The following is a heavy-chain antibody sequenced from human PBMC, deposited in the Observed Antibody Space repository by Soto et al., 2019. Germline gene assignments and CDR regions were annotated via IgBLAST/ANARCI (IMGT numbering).Heavy chain of an antibody. V-gene: IGHV1-69*13. CDR3: ARDAPVSSRKGNWFDP. D-gene: IGHD2-15*01. Sequence: SVKVSCKASGGTFSSYAISWVRQAPGQGLEWMGGIIPIFGTANYAQKFQGRVTITADESTSTAYMELSSLRSEDTAVYYCARDAPVSSRKGNWFDPWGQGTLVTVSS. CDR2: IIPIFGTA. CDR1: GGTFSSYA. J-gene: IGHJ5*02.